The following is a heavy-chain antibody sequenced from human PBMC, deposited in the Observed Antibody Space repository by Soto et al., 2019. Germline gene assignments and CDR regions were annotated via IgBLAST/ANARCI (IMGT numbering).Heavy chain of an antibody. J-gene: IGHJ6*02. V-gene: IGHV3-53*01. Sequence: PGGSLRLSCTASAFTVSSSYMSWIRQAPGKGLEWVSVIYNDDITKYADSVKGRFTISRDNFKNTLYLQMNSLRAEDTAVYHCARAQHYDFWSGYYDGNLDVWGQGTTVTVSS. D-gene: IGHD3-3*01. CDR3: ARAQHYDFWSGYYDGNLDV. CDR1: AFTVSSSY. CDR2: IYNDDIT.